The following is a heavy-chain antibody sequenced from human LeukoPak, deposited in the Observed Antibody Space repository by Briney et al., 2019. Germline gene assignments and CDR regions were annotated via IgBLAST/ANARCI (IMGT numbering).Heavy chain of an antibody. CDR2: IYHSGST. J-gene: IGHJ2*01. V-gene: IGHV4-30-2*01. CDR3: ARDGETIYGDYGYFDL. Sequence: SETLSLTCAVSGGSISSGGYSWSWIRQPPGKGLEWIGYIYHSGSTYYNPSLKSRVTISVDRSKNQFSLELSSVTAADTAVYYCARDGETIYGDYGYFDLWGRGTLVTVSS. CDR1: GGSISSGGYS. D-gene: IGHD4-17*01.